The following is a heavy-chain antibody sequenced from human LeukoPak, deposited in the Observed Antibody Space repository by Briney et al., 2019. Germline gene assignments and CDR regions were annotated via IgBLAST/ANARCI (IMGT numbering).Heavy chain of an antibody. CDR1: GFTFGDYA. Sequence: GGSLRLSCTASGFTFGDYAMSWVRQAPGKGLEWVGFIRSKAYGGTTEYAASVKGRFTISRDDSKSIAYLQMNSPKTEDTAVYYCTRDPPYCGGDCSSDYWGQGTLVTVSS. D-gene: IGHD2-21*02. CDR3: TRDPPYCGGDCSSDY. CDR2: IRSKAYGGTT. J-gene: IGHJ4*02. V-gene: IGHV3-49*04.